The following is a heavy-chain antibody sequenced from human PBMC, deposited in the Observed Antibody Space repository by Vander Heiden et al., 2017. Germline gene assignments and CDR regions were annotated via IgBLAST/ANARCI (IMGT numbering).Heavy chain of an antibody. CDR3: VRDMYDSSGYYEALDAY. J-gene: IGHJ4*02. V-gene: IGHV3-74*03. CDR2: INTDGSST. CDR1: GFTFTSYW. Sequence: EVQLVESGGGLVQRGESLRLSCAAPGFTFTSYWMHWVRQAPGKGLVWVSRINTDGSSTTYADSVKGRFTISRDNAKNTLYLQMNSLRAEDTAVYYCVRDMYDSSGYYEALDAYWGQGTLVTVSS. D-gene: IGHD3-22*01.